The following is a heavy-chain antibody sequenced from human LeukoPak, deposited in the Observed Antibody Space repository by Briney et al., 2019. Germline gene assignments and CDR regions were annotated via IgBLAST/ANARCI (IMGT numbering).Heavy chain of an antibody. CDR2: IYYSGST. Sequence: SETLSLTCTVSGGSISSGGYYWSWIRQHPGKGLEWIGYIYYSGSTYYNPSLKSRVTISVDTSKNQFSLKLSSVTAADTAVYYCARDTRYCSSTSCPNWFDPWGRGTLVTVSS. J-gene: IGHJ5*02. CDR1: GGSISSGGYY. CDR3: ARDTRYCSSTSCPNWFDP. V-gene: IGHV4-31*03. D-gene: IGHD2-2*01.